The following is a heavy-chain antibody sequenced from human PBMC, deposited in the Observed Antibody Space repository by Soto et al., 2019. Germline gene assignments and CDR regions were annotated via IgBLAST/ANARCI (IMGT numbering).Heavy chain of an antibody. CDR1: GYTFTSYG. J-gene: IGHJ3*02. CDR3: ARDSGEYCSSTTCDRVGAFDI. CDR2: ISAYNGKT. Sequence: QVQLVQSGAEVKKPGASVKVSCKASGYTFTSYGITWVRQAPGQGLEWMGWISAYNGKTNYAQKLQGRVTMTTDTSTTTAYMELRSLRSDDTAVYYCARDSGEYCSSTTCDRVGAFDIWGQGTMVTVSS. D-gene: IGHD2-2*01. V-gene: IGHV1-18*01.